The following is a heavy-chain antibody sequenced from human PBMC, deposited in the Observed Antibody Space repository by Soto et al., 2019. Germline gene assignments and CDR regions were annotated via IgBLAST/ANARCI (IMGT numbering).Heavy chain of an antibody. CDR2: ISWKSGSI. D-gene: IGHD2-8*02. J-gene: IGHJ6*02. CDR3: AKSTGGTANGLDV. Sequence: EVQLVESGGDLVQPGRSLRLSCAASGFSFGDYAMHWVRQAPGKGLVWVSGISWKSGSIGYADSVKGRFTISRDNAKNSLYLQMNSLRAEDTALYYCAKSTGGTANGLDVWGQGTTVTVSS. V-gene: IGHV3-9*01. CDR1: GFSFGDYA.